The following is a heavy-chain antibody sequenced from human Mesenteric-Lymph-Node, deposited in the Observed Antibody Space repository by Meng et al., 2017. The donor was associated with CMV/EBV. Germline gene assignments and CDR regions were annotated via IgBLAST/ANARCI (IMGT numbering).Heavy chain of an antibody. V-gene: IGHV4-39*01. J-gene: IGHJ4*02. CDR3: ATQGGYSSSSPPFDY. CDR2: IYYSGST. D-gene: IGHD6-13*01. CDR1: GGSISSSSYY. Sequence: SGGSISSSSYYWGWIRQTQGKGLEWIGSIYYSGSTYYNPSLKSRVTISVDTSKNQFSLKLSSVTAADTAVYYCATQGGYSSSSPPFDYWGQGTLVTVSS.